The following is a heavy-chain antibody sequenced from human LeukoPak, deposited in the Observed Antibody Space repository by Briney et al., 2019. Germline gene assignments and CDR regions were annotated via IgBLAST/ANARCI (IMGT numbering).Heavy chain of an antibody. CDR3: AKWGDYDVLTGYYDSDY. CDR1: GFTFSSYA. Sequence: PGRSLRLSCAASGFTFSSYAMHWVRQAPGKGLEWVAVISYDGSNKYYADSVKGRFTTSRDNSKNTLYLQMNSLRAEDTAVYYCAKWGDYDVLTGYYDSDYWGQGTLVTVSS. CDR2: ISYDGSNK. V-gene: IGHV3-30-3*01. D-gene: IGHD3-9*01. J-gene: IGHJ4*02.